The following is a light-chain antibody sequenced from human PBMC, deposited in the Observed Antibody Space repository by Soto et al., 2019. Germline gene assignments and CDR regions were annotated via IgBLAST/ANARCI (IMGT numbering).Light chain of an antibody. Sequence: DIQMTQSPSTLSASVGDRVTITCRASQSISSWLAWYQQKPGKAPKLLIYKASSLESGVPSRFSGSGSGTEFTLTISSLQPDXFATYYXQQXNSYSYTFGQGTKLEIK. CDR2: KAS. J-gene: IGKJ2*01. CDR1: QSISSW. V-gene: IGKV1-5*03. CDR3: QQXNSYSYT.